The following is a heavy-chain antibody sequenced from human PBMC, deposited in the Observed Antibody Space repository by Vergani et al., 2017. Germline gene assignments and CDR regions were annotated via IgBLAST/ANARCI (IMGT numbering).Heavy chain of an antibody. CDR1: GFTFSSYG. D-gene: IGHD2-21*02. V-gene: IGHV3-30*02. CDR2: IGKDGINT. J-gene: IGHJ4*02. CDR3: AKYLRDSTDGLPDS. Sequence: QVQLVESGGGVVQPGRSLRLSCAVSGFTFSSYGMHWVRQAPGKGLEWVAYIGKDGINTRYRDAVKGRLTVSRDNSKDILYLQMDSLRSEDTALYYCAKYLRDSTDGLPDSWGPGTLVIVSS.